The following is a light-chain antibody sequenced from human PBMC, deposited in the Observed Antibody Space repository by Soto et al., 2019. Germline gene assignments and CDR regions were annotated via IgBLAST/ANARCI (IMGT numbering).Light chain of an antibody. CDR3: QRSYSTPLT. CDR1: QSISIY. Sequence: DIQMTQSPSSLSASVGDRVTITCRASQSISIYLNWYQQKPGKAPKLLIYAASSLQSGVPSRFSGSGSGTDFTLTISSLQPEDFATYYCQRSYSTPLTFGGGTKVEIK. CDR2: AAS. V-gene: IGKV1-39*01. J-gene: IGKJ4*01.